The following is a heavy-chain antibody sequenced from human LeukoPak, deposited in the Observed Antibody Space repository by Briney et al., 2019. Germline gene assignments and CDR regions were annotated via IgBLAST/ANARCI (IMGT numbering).Heavy chain of an antibody. V-gene: IGHV4-59*08. Sequence: SETLSLTCTVSGGSISSYYWSWIRQPPGKGLEWIGYIYYSGSTNYNPSLKSRVTISVDTSKNQFSLKLSSVTAADTAVYYCARHLDISSWLFDYWGQGTLVTVSS. CDR2: IYYSGST. CDR1: GGSISSYY. CDR3: ARHLDISSWLFDY. D-gene: IGHD6-13*01. J-gene: IGHJ4*02.